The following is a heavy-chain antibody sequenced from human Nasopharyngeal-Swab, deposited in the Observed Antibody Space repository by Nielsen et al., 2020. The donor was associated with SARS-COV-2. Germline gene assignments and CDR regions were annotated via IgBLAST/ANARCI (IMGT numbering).Heavy chain of an antibody. CDR3: ARERGDSSPLYYFDY. CDR1: GFTFSSYA. J-gene: IGHJ4*02. V-gene: IGHV3-30-3*01. D-gene: IGHD3-22*01. Sequence: LKISCAASGFTFSSYAMHWVRPPPGKGLEWVDVISYDGSNKYYADSVEGRFTISRDNSKNTLSLQMNSLRAEDTAVYYCARERGDSSPLYYFDYWGQGTLVTVSS. CDR2: ISYDGSNK.